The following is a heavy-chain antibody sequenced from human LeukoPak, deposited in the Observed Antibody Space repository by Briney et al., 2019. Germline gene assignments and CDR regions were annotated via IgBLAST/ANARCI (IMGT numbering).Heavy chain of an antibody. D-gene: IGHD3-22*01. Sequence: ASVKVSCKASGYTFTSYDINWVRQATGQGLEWMGWMNPNSGNTGYAQKFQGRVTMTRNTSISTAYMELSSLRSEDTAVYYCARDKEASSGYYYGLVYWGQGTLVTVSS. CDR1: GYTFTSYD. CDR2: MNPNSGNT. J-gene: IGHJ4*02. V-gene: IGHV1-8*01. CDR3: ARDKEASSGYYYGLVY.